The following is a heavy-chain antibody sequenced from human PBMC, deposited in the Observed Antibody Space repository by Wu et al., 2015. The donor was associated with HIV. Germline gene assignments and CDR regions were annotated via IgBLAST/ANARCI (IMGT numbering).Heavy chain of an antibody. CDR2: INPSGGST. D-gene: IGHD1-26*01. J-gene: IGHJ5*02. Sequence: QVQLVQSGAELKKPGDSVKVSCKASGYTFTRFYIHWVRQAPGQGLEWMGIINPSGGSTNYPRKFQGRVTMTTDTSTSTVYMELRSLTSEDTAVYFCAREAIVGSNYFDPWGQGTLVTVSS. CDR3: AREAIVGSNYFDP. CDR1: GYTFTRFY. V-gene: IGHV1-46*03.